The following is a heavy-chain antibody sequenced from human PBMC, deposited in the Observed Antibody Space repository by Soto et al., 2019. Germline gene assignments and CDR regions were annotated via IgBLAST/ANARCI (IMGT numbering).Heavy chain of an antibody. CDR3: AKDRGRVVRDGYRRKLGGMDV. CDR2: ISNDGTNK. V-gene: IGHV3-30*18. CDR1: GFTFRSYG. Sequence: GGSLRLSCAASGFTFRSYGMHWVRQAPGKGLEWLAVISNDGTNKYLADSVKGRLTLSRVNSRNTLSLEINNLRPEDTAVYYCAKDRGRVVRDGYRRKLGGMDVWGQGTTVTVSS. D-gene: IGHD2-2*01. J-gene: IGHJ6*02.